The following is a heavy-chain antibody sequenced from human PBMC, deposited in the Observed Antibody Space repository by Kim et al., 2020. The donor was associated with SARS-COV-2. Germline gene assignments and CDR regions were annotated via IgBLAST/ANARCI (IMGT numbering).Heavy chain of an antibody. V-gene: IGHV4-39*01. CDR3: ARRYYDFWSGYQGWFDP. D-gene: IGHD3-3*01. J-gene: IGHJ5*02. CDR2: IYYSGST. Sequence: SETLSLTCTVSGGSISSSSYYWGWIRQPPGKGLEWIGSIYYSGSTYYNPSLKSRVTISVDTSKNQFSLKLSSVTAADTAVYYCARRYYDFWSGYQGWFDPWGQGTLVTVSS. CDR1: GGSISSSSYY.